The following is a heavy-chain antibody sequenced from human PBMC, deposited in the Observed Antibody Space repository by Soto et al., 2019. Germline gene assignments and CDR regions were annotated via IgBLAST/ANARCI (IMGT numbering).Heavy chain of an antibody. CDR3: AREDHSSGHAGTFQL. D-gene: IGHD3-22*01. J-gene: IGHJ1*01. Sequence: EQLVECGGGVVQPGVSLRHSCAASGFTFGGAVMHWVRQSPGTGLEWVAGISNDGNSQHYGDSVKGRFIVSRDNSKNTLFLQMNSLRPEDTAIYYCAREDHSSGHAGTFQLWGQGTLVTVSS. CDR1: GFTFGGAV. CDR2: ISNDGNSQ. V-gene: IGHV3-30-3*01.